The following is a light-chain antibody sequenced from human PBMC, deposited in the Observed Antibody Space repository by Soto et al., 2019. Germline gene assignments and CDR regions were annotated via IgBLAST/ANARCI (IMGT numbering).Light chain of an antibody. CDR3: QQYNNWGT. CDR2: GAS. CDR1: QSVSSSN. V-gene: IGKV3-15*01. Sequence: EIVLTQSPGTLSLSPGERATLSCRASQSVSSSNLAWYQQKPGQAPRLLIYGASTRATGIPARFSGSGSGTEFTLTISSLQSEDFAVYYCQQYNNWGTFGQGTKVDIK. J-gene: IGKJ1*01.